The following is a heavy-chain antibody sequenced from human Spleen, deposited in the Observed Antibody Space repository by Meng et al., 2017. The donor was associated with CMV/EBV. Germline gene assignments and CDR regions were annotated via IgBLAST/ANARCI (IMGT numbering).Heavy chain of an antibody. V-gene: IGHV4-61*01. CDR3: ARGVRPIFGLTITYYFDY. CDR1: GGSVSSGSYY. J-gene: IGHJ4*02. CDR2: IYYSGST. Sequence: SETLSLTCTVSGGSVSSGSYYWSWIRQPPGKGLEWIGHIYYSGSTNYNPSLKSRVTISVDTSKNQFSLKLSSVTAADTAVYYCARGVRPIFGLTITYYFDYWGQGTLVTVSS. D-gene: IGHD3-3*01.